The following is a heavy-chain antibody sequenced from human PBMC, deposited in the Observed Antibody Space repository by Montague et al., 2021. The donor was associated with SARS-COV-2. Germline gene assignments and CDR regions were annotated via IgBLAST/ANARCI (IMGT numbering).Heavy chain of an antibody. D-gene: IGHD3-3*01. Sequence: SETLSLTCTVSDDSISSSSYYWAWIRQPPGKGLEWIGSIYYSGSTYYNPSLKSRFTISVDTSKKQFSLNLSSVTAADTAVFYCVRGRSGYFNPLDYWGQGTLVTVSS. J-gene: IGHJ4*02. CDR1: DDSISSSSYY. CDR3: VRGRSGYFNPLDY. CDR2: IYYSGST. V-gene: IGHV4-39*01.